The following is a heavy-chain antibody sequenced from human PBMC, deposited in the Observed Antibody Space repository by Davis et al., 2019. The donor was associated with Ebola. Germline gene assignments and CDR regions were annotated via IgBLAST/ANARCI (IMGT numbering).Heavy chain of an antibody. V-gene: IGHV3-7*03. Sequence: GGSLRLSCGASGFTFSNYWMTWVRQAPGKGLEWAANINQDAREINYVDSVRGRFTISRDNAKNSLYLQMNSLRVDDTAVYYCATVRYDLGQAYWGQGTLVTVSS. CDR1: GFTFSNYW. CDR2: INQDAREI. J-gene: IGHJ4*02. CDR3: ATVRYDLGQAY. D-gene: IGHD1-14*01.